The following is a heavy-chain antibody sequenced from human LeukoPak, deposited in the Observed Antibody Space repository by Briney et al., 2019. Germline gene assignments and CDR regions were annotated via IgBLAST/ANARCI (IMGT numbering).Heavy chain of an antibody. J-gene: IGHJ4*02. CDR2: ISYDGSNK. D-gene: IGHD6-6*01. CDR3: ARDLAVDSGSGLLDY. V-gene: IGHV3-30*07. CDR1: GFTFSSYA. Sequence: GGSLRLSCAASGFTFSSYATHWVRQAPGKGLEWVAVISYDGSNKYYADSVKGRFTISRDSSKHTLYVQMTSKRVEATAVYYSARDLAVDSGSGLLDYWGQGTPVSVSS.